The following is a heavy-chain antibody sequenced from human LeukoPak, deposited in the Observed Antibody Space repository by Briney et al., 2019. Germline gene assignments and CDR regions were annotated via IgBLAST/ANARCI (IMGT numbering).Heavy chain of an antibody. Sequence: GGSLRLSCAASGFTFSSYGMHWVRQAPGKGLEWVSAISGSGGSTYYADSVKGRFTISRDNSKNTLYLQMNSLRAEDTAVYYCAKDFVVVPAAIRASYYYYYGMDVWGQGTTVTVSS. D-gene: IGHD2-2*02. J-gene: IGHJ6*02. CDR3: AKDFVVVPAAIRASYYYYYGMDV. CDR2: ISGSGGST. CDR1: GFTFSSYG. V-gene: IGHV3-23*01.